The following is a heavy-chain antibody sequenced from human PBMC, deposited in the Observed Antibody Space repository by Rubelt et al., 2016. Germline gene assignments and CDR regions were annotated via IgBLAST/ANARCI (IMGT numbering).Heavy chain of an antibody. V-gene: IGHV3-30*04. CDR3: ATDPVEATTVRHFDY. CDR1: SSYV. Sequence: SSYVLHWVRQAPGKGLEWVAVISSNGNIKYYADSVNGRFTISRDNSKNTLFLHMNSLRGEDTAGYYCATDPVEATTVRHFDYWGQGTLVTVSS. CDR2: ISSNGNIK. D-gene: IGHD1-26*01. J-gene: IGHJ4*02.